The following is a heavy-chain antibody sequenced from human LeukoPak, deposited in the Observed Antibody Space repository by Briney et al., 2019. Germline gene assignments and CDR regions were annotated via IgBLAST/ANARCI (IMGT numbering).Heavy chain of an antibody. CDR3: ARDLDRLAGDEDY. CDR1: GGAFSSYA. CDR2: IIPILGIA. V-gene: IGHV1-69*04. J-gene: IGHJ4*02. Sequence: SVKVSCKASGGAFSSYAISWVRQAPGQGLEWMGRIIPILGIANYAQKFQGRVTITADKSTSTAYMELSSLRSEDTAVYYCARDLDRLAGDEDYWGQGTLVTVSS. D-gene: IGHD3-16*01.